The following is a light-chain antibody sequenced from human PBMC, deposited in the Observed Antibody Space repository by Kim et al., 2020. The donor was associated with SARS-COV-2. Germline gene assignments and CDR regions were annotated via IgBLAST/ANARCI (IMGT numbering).Light chain of an antibody. Sequence: GQAITISCTGTSSDVGGYNYVSWYQQHPGKAPKLMIYDVSNRPSGVSNRFSGSKSGNTASLTISGLQAEDEADYYCSSYTSSSTLIFGTGTKVTVL. CDR2: DVS. V-gene: IGLV2-14*03. J-gene: IGLJ1*01. CDR3: SSYTSSSTLI. CDR1: SSDVGGYNY.